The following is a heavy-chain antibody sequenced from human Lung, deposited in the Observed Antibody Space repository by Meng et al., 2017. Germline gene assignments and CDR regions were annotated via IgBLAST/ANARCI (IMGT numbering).Heavy chain of an antibody. CDR1: GYSISTGYN. CDR2: IYHSGST. V-gene: IGHV4-38-2*01. Sequence: SETLSLTCAVSGYSISTGYNWGWIRQPPGKGLEWIVSIYHSGSTYYNPSLKSRVSRSVDTSKNQLSLKLSSVTAADTAVYYCARGAAVTLIFYHGMDVWGQGTTVTVSS. J-gene: IGHJ6*02. CDR3: ARGAAVTLIFYHGMDV. D-gene: IGHD4-17*01.